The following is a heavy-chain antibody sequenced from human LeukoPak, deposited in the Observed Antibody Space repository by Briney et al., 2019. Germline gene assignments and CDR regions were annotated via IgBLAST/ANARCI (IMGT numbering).Heavy chain of an antibody. CDR2: ISSSSGYI. J-gene: IGHJ4*02. V-gene: IGHV3-21*01. D-gene: IGHD5-12*01. Sequence: GGSLRLSCAASGFTFSSYSMNWVRQAPGKGLEWVSSISSSSGYIYYADSVKGRFTISRDNAKNSLYLQMNSLRAEDTAVYYCARDSGYSGYDYWGQGTLVTVSS. CDR1: GFTFSSYS. CDR3: ARDSGYSGYDY.